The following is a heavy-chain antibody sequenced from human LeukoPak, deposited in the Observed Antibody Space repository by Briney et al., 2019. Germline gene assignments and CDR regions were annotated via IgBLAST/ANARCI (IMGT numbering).Heavy chain of an antibody. V-gene: IGHV4-61*02. Sequence: PSETLSLTCTVSGGSISSGSYYWSWIRQPAGKGLEWIGRIYTSGSTNYNPSLKSRVTISVDTSKNQFSLKLSSVTAADTAVYYCAREGGSYFGNWFDPWGQGTLVSVCS. CDR2: IYTSGST. CDR1: GGSISSGSYY. J-gene: IGHJ5*02. CDR3: AREGGSYFGNWFDP. D-gene: IGHD1-26*01.